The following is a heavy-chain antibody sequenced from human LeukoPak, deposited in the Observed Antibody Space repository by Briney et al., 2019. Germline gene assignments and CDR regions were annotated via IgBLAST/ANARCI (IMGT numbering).Heavy chain of an antibody. CDR2: ISFDGGNK. CDR1: GFTFSMSA. Sequence: GGSLRLFCATSGFTFSMSAMHWVRLAPGKGLDWVAVISFDGGNKFYADSVKGRFSISRDNSKNTLYLQMNSLGLDDTAVYFCARGRAGIAAAGFDYWGQGTLVTVSS. CDR3: ARGRAGIAAAGFDY. J-gene: IGHJ4*02. D-gene: IGHD6-13*01. V-gene: IGHV3-30-3*01.